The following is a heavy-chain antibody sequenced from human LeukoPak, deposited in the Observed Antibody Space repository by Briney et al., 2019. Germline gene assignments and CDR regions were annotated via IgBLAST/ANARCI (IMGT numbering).Heavy chain of an antibody. Sequence: SETLSLTCTVSGGSVSNYYWSWIRQSPGKGLEWIGYIYYTETSYNPSLKSRVTISADTSKNQFSLRLYSVTAADTAVYYCATRKLGNDYWGQGTLVTVSS. D-gene: IGHD7-27*01. CDR3: ATRKLGNDY. J-gene: IGHJ4*02. CDR2: IYYTET. V-gene: IGHV4-59*02. CDR1: GGSVSNYY.